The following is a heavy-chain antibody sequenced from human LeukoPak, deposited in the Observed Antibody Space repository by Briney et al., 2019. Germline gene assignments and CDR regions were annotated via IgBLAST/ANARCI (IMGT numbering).Heavy chain of an antibody. CDR2: IISSTSTR. Sequence: GGSLRLSCAASGFTFSSYTMNWIRQAPGKGLEWVSYIISSTSTRSYADSVMGRFTISRDNDKNSLYLQMNSLRPEDTAVYYCARGKDYAFDIWGQGTIVTVSS. CDR3: ARGKDYAFDI. D-gene: IGHD3-16*01. J-gene: IGHJ3*02. V-gene: IGHV3-48*01. CDR1: GFTFSSYT.